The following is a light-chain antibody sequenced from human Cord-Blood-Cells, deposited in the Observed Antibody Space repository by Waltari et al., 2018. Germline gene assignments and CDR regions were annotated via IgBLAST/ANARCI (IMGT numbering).Light chain of an antibody. J-gene: IGLJ2*01. CDR3: QSADSSGTYVV. V-gene: IGLV3-25*02. Sequence: SYELTQPPSVSVSPGQTARITCSGDALPKQYAYWYQQKPGQAPVLVIYKDSERPSGIPGRFSGSRSGTTDTLTISGVQAEDEADYYCQSADSSGTYVVFGGGTKLTVL. CDR1: ALPKQY. CDR2: KDS.